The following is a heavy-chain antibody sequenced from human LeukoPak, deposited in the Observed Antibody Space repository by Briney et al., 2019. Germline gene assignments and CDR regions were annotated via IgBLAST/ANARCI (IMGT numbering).Heavy chain of an antibody. CDR3: AKEHSPYCSGDACYDYFDY. Sequence: PGGSLRLSCATSGFTFDDYGMHWVRQPPGKGLEWISGISWNGAYIRYADSVKGRFTVSRDNAKNSLYLQLNSLRAEDTAVYYCAKEHSPYCSGDACYDYFDYWGQGILVTVSS. D-gene: IGHD2-15*01. J-gene: IGHJ4*02. CDR1: GFTFDDYG. V-gene: IGHV3-9*01. CDR2: ISWNGAYI.